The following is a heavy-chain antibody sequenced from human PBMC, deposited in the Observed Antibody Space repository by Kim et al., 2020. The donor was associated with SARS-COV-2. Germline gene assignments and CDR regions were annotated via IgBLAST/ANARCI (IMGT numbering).Heavy chain of an antibody. J-gene: IGHJ4*02. Sequence: SETLSLTCTVSGGSISSGGYYWSWIRQHPGKGLEWIGYIYYSGSTYYNPSLKSRVTISVDTSKNQFSLKLSSVTAADTAVYYCARAPAGSSWLYITENYFDYWGQGTLVTVSS. CDR2: IYYSGST. CDR3: ARAPAGSSWLYITENYFDY. V-gene: IGHV4-31*03. CDR1: GGSISSGGYY. D-gene: IGHD6-13*01.